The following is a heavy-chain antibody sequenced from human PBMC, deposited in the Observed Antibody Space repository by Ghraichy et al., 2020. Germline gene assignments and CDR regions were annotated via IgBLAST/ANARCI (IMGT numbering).Heavy chain of an antibody. D-gene: IGHD6-13*01. CDR1: GGSISSSSYY. Sequence: SETLSLTCTVSGGSISSSSYYWGWIRQPPGKGLEWIGSIYYSGSTYYNPSLKSRVTISVDTSKNQFSLKLSSVTAADTAVYYCASQSGYSSSGIDYWGQGTLVTVSS. CDR3: ASQSGYSSSGIDY. CDR2: IYYSGST. V-gene: IGHV4-39*01. J-gene: IGHJ4*02.